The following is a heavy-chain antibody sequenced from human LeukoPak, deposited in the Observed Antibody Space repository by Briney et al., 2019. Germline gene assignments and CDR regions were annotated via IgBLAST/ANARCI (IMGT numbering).Heavy chain of an antibody. D-gene: IGHD2-15*01. CDR3: VKDRWGYCSGGSCYTLDC. V-gene: IGHV3-64D*09. CDR2: ISSNGGST. CDR1: GFTFSSYA. J-gene: IGHJ4*02. Sequence: PGGSLRLSCSASGFTFSSYAMHWVRQAPGKGLEYISAISSNGGSTYYADSVKGRFSISRDNSKNTLYLQMSSLRAEDTAVYYCVKDRWGYCSGGSCYTLDCWGQGTLVTV.